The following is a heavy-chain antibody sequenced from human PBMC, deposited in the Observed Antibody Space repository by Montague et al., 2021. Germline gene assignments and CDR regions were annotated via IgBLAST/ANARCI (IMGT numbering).Heavy chain of an antibody. J-gene: IGHJ4*02. CDR1: GFSFSDYY. D-gene: IGHD1-7*01. CDR2: SRNKANSYTT. Sequence: SLRLSCAAPGFSFSDYYVDWVRQAPGKGLEWVGRSRNKANSYTTDYAASVNGRFTISRDESKNSLYLQMNSLKTDDTAVYYCATEGKLPGPDFDHWGQGTLVTVSS. V-gene: IGHV3-72*01. CDR3: ATEGKLPGPDFDH.